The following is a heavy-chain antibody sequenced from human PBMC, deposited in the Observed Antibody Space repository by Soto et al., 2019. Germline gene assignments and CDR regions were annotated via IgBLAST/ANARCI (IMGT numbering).Heavy chain of an antibody. CDR2: IYYSGST. Sequence: QVQLQESGPGLVKPSQTLSLTCTVSGGSISSGGYYWSWIRQPPGKGLEWIGYIYYSGSTYYNPSPGSRVIISVDTSKNQFHLKLSSVTAADTNMYYCARTPTNWGQVTLVTVSS. V-gene: IGHV4-31*03. CDR3: ARTPTN. CDR1: GGSISSGGYY. J-gene: IGHJ4*02.